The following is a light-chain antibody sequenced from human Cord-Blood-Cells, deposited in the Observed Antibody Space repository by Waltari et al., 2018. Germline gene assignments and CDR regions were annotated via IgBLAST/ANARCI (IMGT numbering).Light chain of an antibody. Sequence: QSALTLPASLSGSPGHSITFSGTGTSSEVGGYNYVSRYHQHPRKAPKLMIYAVSNRPPGVSNRFSGCKSGNTASLTISGLQAEDEADYYCCSYSGSWVFGGGTKLTVL. J-gene: IGLJ3*02. CDR2: AVS. CDR3: CSYSGSWV. V-gene: IGLV2-14*01. CDR1: SSEVGGYNY.